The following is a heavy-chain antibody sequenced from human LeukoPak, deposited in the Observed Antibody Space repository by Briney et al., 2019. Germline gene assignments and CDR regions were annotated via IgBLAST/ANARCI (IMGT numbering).Heavy chain of an antibody. CDR3: ARGAPIRVAVAATFDP. CDR2: INAANGNT. J-gene: IGHJ5*02. CDR1: GFTFTTYT. D-gene: IGHD6-19*01. Sequence: GASVTVSFTTSGFTFTTYTMHWVRQAPGQRLEWMGWINAANGNTQYSQKFQGRVTITRDTSASTAYMELSSLRSEDTAVYYCARGAPIRVAVAATFDPWGQGTLVTVPS. V-gene: IGHV1-3*01.